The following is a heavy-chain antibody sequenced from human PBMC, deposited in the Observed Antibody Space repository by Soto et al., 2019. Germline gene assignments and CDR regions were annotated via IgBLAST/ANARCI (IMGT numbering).Heavy chain of an antibody. CDR2: ISTTGDRT. Sequence: EVQMLQTGGGLVQPGGSLRLSCEASGFAFSGYAMSWVRQAPGRGLEWVSAISTTGDRTYYADPVKGRFTISTDNSKNTLYLQMHSLRAEDTAVYYCAKDLRGDDLGRDYWGQGALVTVSS. J-gene: IGHJ4*02. CDR1: GFAFSGYA. CDR3: AKDLRGDDLGRDY. D-gene: IGHD7-27*01. V-gene: IGHV3-23*01.